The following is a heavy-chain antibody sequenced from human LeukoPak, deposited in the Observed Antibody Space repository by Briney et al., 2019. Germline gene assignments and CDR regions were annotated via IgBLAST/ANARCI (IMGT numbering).Heavy chain of an antibody. Sequence: SETLSLTCAVYGGSFSGYYWSWIRQPPGKGLEWIGEINRSGSTNYNPSLKSRVTISVDTSKNQFSLKLSSVTAADTAVYYCAREETTDYGGPYYFDYWGQGTLVTVSS. CDR2: INRSGST. D-gene: IGHD4-23*01. J-gene: IGHJ4*02. V-gene: IGHV4-34*01. CDR3: AREETTDYGGPYYFDY. CDR1: GGSFSGYY.